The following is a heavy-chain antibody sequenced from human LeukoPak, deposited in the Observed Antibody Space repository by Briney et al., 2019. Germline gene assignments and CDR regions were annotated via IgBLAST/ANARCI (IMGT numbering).Heavy chain of an antibody. D-gene: IGHD3-16*01. J-gene: IGHJ4*02. CDR1: GFTFSSYA. CDR3: AKESYGMSSGWGSYDSMRFFDY. CDR2: ISGSGGST. Sequence: PGGSLRLSCAASGFTFSSYAMSWVRQAPGKGLEWVSAISGSGGSTYYADSVEGRFTISRDNSKNTLYLQMNSLRAEDTAVYYCAKESYGMSSGWGSYDSMRFFDYWGQGTLVTVSS. V-gene: IGHV3-23*01.